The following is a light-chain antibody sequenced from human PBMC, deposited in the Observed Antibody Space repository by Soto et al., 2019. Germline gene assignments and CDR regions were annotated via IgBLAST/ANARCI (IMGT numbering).Light chain of an antibody. CDR1: SSDVGGYNY. V-gene: IGLV2-14*01. J-gene: IGLJ1*01. CDR3: SSYTSRITYV. Sequence: QSALPQPASVSGSPGQSITISCTGTSSDVGGYNYVSWYQQHPGKAPKLMIYEVTNRPSGVSNRFSGSKSGNTASLTISGLQADDEADYYCSSYTSRITYVFGTGTKVTVL. CDR2: EVT.